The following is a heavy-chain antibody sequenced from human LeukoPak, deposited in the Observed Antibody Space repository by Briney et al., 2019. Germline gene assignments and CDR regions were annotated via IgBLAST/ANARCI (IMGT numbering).Heavy chain of an antibody. Sequence: GASVKVSCKVSGYTLTELSMPWVRQAPGKGLEWMGGFDPEDGETIYAQKFQGRVTMTEDTSTDTAYMELSSLRSEDTAVYYCATGRDDWNYGGEWFDPWGQGTLVTVSS. CDR1: GYTLTELS. J-gene: IGHJ5*02. D-gene: IGHD1-7*01. CDR3: ATGRDDWNYGGEWFDP. V-gene: IGHV1-24*01. CDR2: FDPEDGET.